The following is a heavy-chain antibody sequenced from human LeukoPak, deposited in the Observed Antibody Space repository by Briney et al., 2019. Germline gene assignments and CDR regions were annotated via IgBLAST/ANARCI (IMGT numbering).Heavy chain of an antibody. Sequence: SGGSLRLSCAASGFTFSNAWMSWVRQAPGKGLEWVGRIKSKTDGGTTDYAAPVKGRFTISRDDSKNTLYLQMNSLKTEDTAVYHCTTLDSSGYGMDVWGQGTTVTVSS. CDR3: TTLDSSGYGMDV. J-gene: IGHJ6*02. D-gene: IGHD6-19*01. CDR2: IKSKTDGGTT. CDR1: GFTFSNAW. V-gene: IGHV3-15*01.